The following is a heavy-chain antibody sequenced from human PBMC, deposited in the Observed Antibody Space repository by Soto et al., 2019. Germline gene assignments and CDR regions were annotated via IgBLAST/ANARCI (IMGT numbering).Heavy chain of an antibody. V-gene: IGHV1-3*01. Sequence: QVQLVQSGAEVKKPGASVKVSCKASGYTFTSYAMHWVRQAPGQRLEWMGWINAGNGNTKYSQKFQGRVTITRDTSASTAYMELSSLRSEDTAVYYCARLYCGGDCYPSWFDPWGQGTLVTVSS. CDR3: ARLYCGGDCYPSWFDP. J-gene: IGHJ5*02. CDR1: GYTFTSYA. D-gene: IGHD2-21*02. CDR2: INAGNGNT.